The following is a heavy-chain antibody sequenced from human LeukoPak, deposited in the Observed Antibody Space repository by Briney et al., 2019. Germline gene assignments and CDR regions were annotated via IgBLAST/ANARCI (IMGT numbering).Heavy chain of an antibody. D-gene: IGHD2-2*01. CDR3: VKAPPYCGSTSCPGDY. CDR1: GFTFSSYG. CDR2: ISSNGGST. V-gene: IGHV3-64D*06. Sequence: HPGGSLRPSCSASGFTFSSYGMHWVRQAPGKGLEYVSAISSNGGSTYYADSVKARFTISRDNSKNTLYLQMSSLRAEDTAVYYCVKAPPYCGSTSCPGDYWGQGTLVTVSS. J-gene: IGHJ4*02.